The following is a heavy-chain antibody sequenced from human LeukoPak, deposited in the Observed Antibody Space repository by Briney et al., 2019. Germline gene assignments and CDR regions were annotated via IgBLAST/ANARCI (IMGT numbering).Heavy chain of an antibody. Sequence: GGSLRLSCVASGFTFTSDAMNWVRQAPGKGLEWVSSTVSRGTTQYADSVKGRFTVSRDTSKNTLNPQMNSLRADDTAVYYCAKCSTSAYTTGWCNWIDPWGQGTLVTVSS. CDR2: TVSRGTT. J-gene: IGHJ5*02. D-gene: IGHD6-19*01. CDR3: AKCSTSAYTTGWCNWIDP. CDR1: GFTFTSDA. V-gene: IGHV3-23*01.